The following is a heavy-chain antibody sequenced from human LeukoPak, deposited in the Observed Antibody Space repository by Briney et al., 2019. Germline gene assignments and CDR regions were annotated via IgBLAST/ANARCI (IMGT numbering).Heavy chain of an antibody. Sequence: PGGSLRLSCAASGFTFSSYGMHWVRQAPGKGLEWVAVIWYDGSNKYYADSVKGRFTISRDNSKDTLYLQMNSLRAEDTAVYYCAKAEVDYDFWPSYMDVWGKGTTVTVSS. CDR1: GFTFSSYG. D-gene: IGHD3-3*01. CDR2: IWYDGSNK. V-gene: IGHV3-33*06. CDR3: AKAEVDYDFWPSYMDV. J-gene: IGHJ6*03.